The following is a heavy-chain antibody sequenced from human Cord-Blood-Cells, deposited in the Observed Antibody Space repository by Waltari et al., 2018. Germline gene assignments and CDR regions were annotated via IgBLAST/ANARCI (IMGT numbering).Heavy chain of an antibody. V-gene: IGHV4-38-2*02. J-gene: IGHJ5*02. D-gene: IGHD2-21*02. CDR1: GYSISSGYY. CDR2: IYHSGST. Sequence: QVQLQESGPGLVKPSETLSLTCAVSGYSISSGYYWGWIRQPPGKGLEWIGSIYHSGSTYYNPSLKSRVTISVDTSKNQFSLKLSAVTAADTAVYYCARDLNGGNSNWFDPWGQGTLVTVSS. CDR3: ARDLNGGNSNWFDP.